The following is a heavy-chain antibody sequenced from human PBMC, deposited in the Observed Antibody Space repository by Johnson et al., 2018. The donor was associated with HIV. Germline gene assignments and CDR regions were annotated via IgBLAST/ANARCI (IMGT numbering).Heavy chain of an antibody. CDR2: IGTAGDT. Sequence: EQLVVSGGGLVQPGRSLRLSCAASGFTFDDYAMHWVRQAPGKGLAWVSGIGTAGDTYSPGSVKGRFTISRENAKNSLDLQMNSLRAGDTAVYYCARKVRFGPFDIWGQGTMVTVSS. D-gene: IGHD3-10*01. CDR1: GFTFDDYA. V-gene: IGHV3-13*01. CDR3: ARKVRFGPFDI. J-gene: IGHJ3*02.